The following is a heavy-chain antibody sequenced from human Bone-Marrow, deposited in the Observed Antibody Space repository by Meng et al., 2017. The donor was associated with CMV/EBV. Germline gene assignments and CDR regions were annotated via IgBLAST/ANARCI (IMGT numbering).Heavy chain of an antibody. Sequence: GGPLRPSCSASGFTFSDYYMSWVPQSPGNGLEWIAFISGSGHAINYADSVDGRFTISRDSAKDSLFLQMNYLRVEDTAVNYCARDHPRAVWYFQDWGQGTLVTVSS. D-gene: IGHD3-16*01. J-gene: IGHJ1*01. V-gene: IGHV3-11*01. CDR1: GFTFSDYY. CDR2: ISGSGHAI. CDR3: ARDHPRAVWYFQD.